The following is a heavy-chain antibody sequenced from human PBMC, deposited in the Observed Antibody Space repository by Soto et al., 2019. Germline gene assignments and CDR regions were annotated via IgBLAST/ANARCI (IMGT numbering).Heavy chain of an antibody. D-gene: IGHD3-16*02. J-gene: IGHJ5*02. CDR2: ISAYNGNT. CDR3: ARAKGTDMITFGGVIEVYNWFDP. CDR1: GYTFTSYG. Sequence: QVQLVQSGAEVKKPGASVKVSCKASGYTFTSYGISWVRQAPGQGLEWMGWISAYNGNTNYAQKLQGRVTMTTDTSTRTAYMELRSLRSDDTDVYYCARAKGTDMITFGGVIEVYNWFDPWGQGTLVTVSS. V-gene: IGHV1-18*04.